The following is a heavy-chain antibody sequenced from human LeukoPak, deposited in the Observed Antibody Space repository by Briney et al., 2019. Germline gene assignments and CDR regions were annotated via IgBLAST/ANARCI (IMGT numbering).Heavy chain of an antibody. Sequence: SVKVSCKASGGTFSSYAISWVRQAPGQGLEWMGRIIPILGIANYAQKFQGRVTITADKSTSTAYMELSSLRSEDTAVYYCASDPFMVRGVIPLDYWGQGTLVTVSS. CDR2: IIPILGIA. D-gene: IGHD3-10*01. CDR1: GGTFSSYA. V-gene: IGHV1-69*04. J-gene: IGHJ4*02. CDR3: ASDPFMVRGVIPLDY.